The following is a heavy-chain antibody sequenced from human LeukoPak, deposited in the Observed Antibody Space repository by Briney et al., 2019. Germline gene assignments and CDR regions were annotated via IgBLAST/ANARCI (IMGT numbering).Heavy chain of an antibody. CDR1: GFTFTSSA. D-gene: IGHD3-22*01. V-gene: IGHV1-58*01. CDR3: AKPYYYDSSGYYYYYYYGMDV. J-gene: IGHJ6*02. Sequence: SVKVSCKASGFTFTSSAVQWVRQARGQRLEWIGWIVVGSGDTNSAQKFQERVTITRDMSTRTAYMELSSLRSEDTAVYYCAKPYYYDSSGYYYYYYYGMDVWGQGTTVTVSS. CDR2: IVVGSGDT.